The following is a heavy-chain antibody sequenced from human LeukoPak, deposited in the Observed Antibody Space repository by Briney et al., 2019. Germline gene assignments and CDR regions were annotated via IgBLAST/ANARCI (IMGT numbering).Heavy chain of an antibody. CDR1: GGTFSSYA. V-gene: IGHV1-69*05. D-gene: IGHD5-18*01. Sequence: SVKVSCKASGGTFSSYAISWVRQAPGQGLEWMGRIIPIFGTANYAQKFQGRVTITTDESTSTAYMELSSLRSEDTAVYYCARGEIQRWLNHGAFDIWGQGTMVTVSS. CDR3: ARGEIQRWLNHGAFDI. J-gene: IGHJ3*02. CDR2: IIPIFGTA.